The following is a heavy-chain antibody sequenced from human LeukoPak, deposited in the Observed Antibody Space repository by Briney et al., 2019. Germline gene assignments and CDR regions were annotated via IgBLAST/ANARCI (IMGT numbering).Heavy chain of an antibody. D-gene: IGHD6-13*01. CDR1: GYSINSGYY. V-gene: IGHV4-38-2*01. CDR3: ARGGYSSSWYSFAHYYFDY. Sequence: SETLSLTYAVSGYSINSGYYWGWIRQPPVKGLEWIASIYHSGSTYYNPSLKSRVTISLDTSKNQISLKLSSVTAADTAVYYCARGGYSSSWYSFAHYYFDYWGQGTLVTVSS. J-gene: IGHJ4*02. CDR2: IYHSGST.